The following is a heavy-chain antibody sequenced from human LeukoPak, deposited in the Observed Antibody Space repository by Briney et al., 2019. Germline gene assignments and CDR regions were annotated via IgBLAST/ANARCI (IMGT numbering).Heavy chain of an antibody. J-gene: IGHJ4*02. D-gene: IGHD2-15*01. CDR3: AREPCSGGSCIYDY. V-gene: IGHV1-8*01. CDR2: MNPNSGNT. CDR1: GYTFTSYD. Sequence: ASVKVSCKASGYTFTSYDINWVRQATGQGLEWMGWMNPNSGNTGYAQKFQGRVTMTRNTSINTAYMELSSLRSEDTAVYYCAREPCSGGSCIYDYWGQGTLVTVSS.